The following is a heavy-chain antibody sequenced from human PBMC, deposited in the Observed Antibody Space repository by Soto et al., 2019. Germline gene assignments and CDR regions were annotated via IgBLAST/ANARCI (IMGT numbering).Heavy chain of an antibody. J-gene: IGHJ4*02. CDR3: AIVRVTDSPLDH. CDR1: GFTFRSSG. D-gene: IGHD2-21*02. CDR2: LAYDGSQK. V-gene: IGHV3-30*03. Sequence: QVHLVESGGGVVQPGTSLTLTCTASGFTFRSSGMHWVRQAPGKGLEWLAFLAYDGSQKFYADSVKGRFSISRDNTKNTLYQHMSSLTAEDTAIYYCAIVRVTDSPLDHWGPGTLVTVSS.